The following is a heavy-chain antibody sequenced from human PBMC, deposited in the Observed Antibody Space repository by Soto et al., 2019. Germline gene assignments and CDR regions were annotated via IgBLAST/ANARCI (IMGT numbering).Heavy chain of an antibody. CDR2: INHSGST. J-gene: IGHJ4*02. D-gene: IGHD5-12*01. Sequence: TSETLSLTCTVSGGSISSSSYYWSWIRQPPGKGLEWIGEINHSGSTNYKPSLKSRVTISVDTSKNQFSLKLSSVTAADTAVYYCARLLQGPHSGYDSRADRPTDYWGQGTLVTVSS. V-gene: IGHV4-39*07. CDR1: GGSISSSSYY. CDR3: ARLLQGPHSGYDSRADRPTDY.